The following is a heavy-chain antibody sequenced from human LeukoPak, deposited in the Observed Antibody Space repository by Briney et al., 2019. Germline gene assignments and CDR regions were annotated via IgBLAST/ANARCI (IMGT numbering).Heavy chain of an antibody. V-gene: IGHV3-7*04. CDR1: GLTVSRNY. CDR3: ARDSYGTFDY. J-gene: IGHJ4*02. D-gene: IGHD1-1*01. Sequence: GGSLRLSCAASGLTVSRNYMSWVRQAPGKGLEWVANMKPDGSGKYYVDSVNGRFTISRDNARKSLYLQMNSLRAEDTAVYYCARDSYGTFDYWGQGTLVTVSS. CDR2: MKPDGSGK.